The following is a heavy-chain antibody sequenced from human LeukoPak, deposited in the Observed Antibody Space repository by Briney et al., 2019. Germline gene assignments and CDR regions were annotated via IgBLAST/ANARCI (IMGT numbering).Heavy chain of an antibody. CDR1: GGSFSGYY. Sequence: PSETLSLTCAVYGGSFSGYYWSWIRQPPGKGLEWIGEINHSGSTNYNPSLKSRVTISVDTSKNQFSLKLSSVTAADTAVYYCARLEMASVAAYWGQGTLVTVSS. D-gene: IGHD5-24*01. J-gene: IGHJ4*02. V-gene: IGHV4-34*01. CDR2: INHSGST. CDR3: ARLEMASVAAY.